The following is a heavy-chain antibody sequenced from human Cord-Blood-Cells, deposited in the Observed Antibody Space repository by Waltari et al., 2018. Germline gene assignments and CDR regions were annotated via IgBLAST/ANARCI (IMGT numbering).Heavy chain of an antibody. CDR2: ISNEGSNK. V-gene: IGHV3-30*03. CDR3: ATLPGCYDPRFDY. D-gene: IGHD5-12*01. CDR1: VFTFRGYG. J-gene: IGHJ4*02. Sequence: QVQLVESGGGVVQPGRSLRPSCAASVFTFRGYGIHRVTPAPGKGLEWVVVISNEGSNKYYADSVKCRVTISRDKSKNTLYRQMNSLRAEDTAVYYRATLPGCYDPRFDYWGQGTLVTVSS.